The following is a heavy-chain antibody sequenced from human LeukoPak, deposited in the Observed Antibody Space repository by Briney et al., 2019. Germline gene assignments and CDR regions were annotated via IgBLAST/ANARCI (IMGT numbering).Heavy chain of an antibody. CDR1: GFTFSSYG. D-gene: IGHD4-23*01. CDR3: AKAFDYGGRFDY. J-gene: IGHJ4*02. V-gene: IGHV3-23*01. Sequence: PGGTLRLSCAASGFTFSSYGMSWVRQAPGKGLEWVSAISGSGGSTYYADSVKGRFTISRDNSKNTLYLQMNSLRAEDTAVYYCAKAFDYGGRFDYWGQGTLVTVSS. CDR2: ISGSGGST.